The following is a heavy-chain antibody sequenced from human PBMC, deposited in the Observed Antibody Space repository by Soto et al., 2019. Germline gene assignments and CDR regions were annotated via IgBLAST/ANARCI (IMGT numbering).Heavy chain of an antibody. CDR3: ARVCGGDCHYGMDV. J-gene: IGHJ6*02. V-gene: IGHV4-31*03. D-gene: IGHD2-21*02. CDR2: IYYSGST. CDR1: GGSISSGGYY. Sequence: QVQLQESGPGLVKPSQTLSLTCTVSGGSISSGGYYWSWIRQHPGKGLEWIGYIYYSGSTYYNPSLKSRVTLSVDTSKNQCSLKLSSVTAADTAVYYCARVCGGDCHYGMDVWGQGTTGTVSS.